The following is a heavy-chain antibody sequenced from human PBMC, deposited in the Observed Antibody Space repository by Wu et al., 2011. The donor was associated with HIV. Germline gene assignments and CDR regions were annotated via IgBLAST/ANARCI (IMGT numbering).Heavy chain of an antibody. CDR2: INPSGGST. V-gene: IGHV1-46*01. Sequence: QVQLVQSGAEVKKPGASVKVSCKASGYTFTSYYMHWVRQAPGQGLEWMGIINPSGGSTSYAQKFQGRVTMTRDTSTSTAYMELRSLRTDDTAMYYCARDLGGADFDSWGQGTLVTVSS. J-gene: IGHJ4*02. D-gene: IGHD1-26*01. CDR3: ARDLGGADFDS. CDR1: GYTFTSYY.